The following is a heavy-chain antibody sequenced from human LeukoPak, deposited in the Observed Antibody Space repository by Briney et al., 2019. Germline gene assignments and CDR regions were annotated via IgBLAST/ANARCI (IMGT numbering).Heavy chain of an antibody. D-gene: IGHD3-22*01. CDR3: ARKTYYDSSGYYYETPYYFDY. CDR1: GYTFTSYY. CDR2: INPSGGST. V-gene: IGHV1-46*01. J-gene: IGHJ4*02. Sequence: ASVKVSCKASGYTFTSYYMHWVRQAPGQGLEWMGIINPSGGSTSYAQKFQGRVTMTRDTSTSTVYMELRSLRSDDTAVYYCARKTYYDSSGYYYETPYYFDYWGQGTLVTVSS.